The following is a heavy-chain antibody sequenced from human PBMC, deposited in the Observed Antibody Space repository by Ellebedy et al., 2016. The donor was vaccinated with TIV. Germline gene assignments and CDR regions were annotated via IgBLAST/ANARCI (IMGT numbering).Heavy chain of an antibody. D-gene: IGHD3-10*01. Sequence: GESLKISCKGSGYNFKNYWIGWARQMPGKGLEWMGIIYPGDSDTRYSPSFQGQVTISADKSISTAYLQWSSLKASDTAMYYCARHGWFGETNYYGMDVWGQGTTVTVSS. CDR3: ARHGWFGETNYYGMDV. CDR1: GYNFKNYW. J-gene: IGHJ6*02. CDR2: IYPGDSDT. V-gene: IGHV5-51*01.